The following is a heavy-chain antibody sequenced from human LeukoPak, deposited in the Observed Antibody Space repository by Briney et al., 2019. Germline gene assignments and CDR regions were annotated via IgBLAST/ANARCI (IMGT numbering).Heavy chain of an antibody. CDR1: GGTFSSYA. D-gene: IGHD2-2*02. CDR3: AGPSGGYCSSTSCYTNNWFDP. CDR2: IIPIFGTA. J-gene: IGHJ5*02. V-gene: IGHV1-69*01. Sequence: SVKVSCKASGGTFSSYAISWVRQAPGQGLEWMGGIIPIFGTANYAQKFQGRVTITADESTSTAYMELSSLRSEDTAVYYCAGPSGGYCSSTSCYTNNWFDPWGQGTLVTVSS.